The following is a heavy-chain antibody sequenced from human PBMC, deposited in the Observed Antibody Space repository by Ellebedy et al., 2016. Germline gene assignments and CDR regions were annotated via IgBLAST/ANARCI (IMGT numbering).Heavy chain of an antibody. V-gene: IGHV3-23*01. CDR2: ISCSGGST. CDR1: GFTFSSYA. D-gene: IGHD5-18*01. J-gene: IGHJ4*02. Sequence: GESLKISXAASGFTFSSYAMSWVRQAPGKGLEWVSAISCSGGSTYYADSVKGRFTISRDNSKNTLYLQMNSLRAEDTAVYYCAKDSASDTAMVVSHYFDYWGQGTLVTVSS. CDR3: AKDSASDTAMVVSHYFDY.